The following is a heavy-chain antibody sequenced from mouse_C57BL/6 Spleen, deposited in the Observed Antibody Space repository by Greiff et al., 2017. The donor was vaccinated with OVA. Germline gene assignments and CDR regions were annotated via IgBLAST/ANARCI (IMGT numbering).Heavy chain of an antibody. J-gene: IGHJ4*01. CDR3: AREGIVRNYAMDY. V-gene: IGHV5-17*01. CDR1: GFTFSDYG. D-gene: IGHD2-14*01. CDR2: ISSGSSTI. Sequence: EVMLVESGGGLVKPGGSLKLSCAASGFTFSDYGMHWVRQAPEKGLEWVAYISSGSSTIYYADTVKGRFTISRDNAYNTLFLQMTSLRSEDTAMYYCAREGIVRNYAMDYWGQGTSVTVSS.